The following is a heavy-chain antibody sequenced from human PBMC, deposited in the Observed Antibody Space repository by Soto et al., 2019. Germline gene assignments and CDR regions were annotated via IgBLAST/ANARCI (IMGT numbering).Heavy chain of an antibody. D-gene: IGHD6-19*01. CDR1: GFTFSSYG. J-gene: IGHJ4*02. CDR2: ISYDGSNK. CDR3: AKTLAVAGPFDY. Sequence: QVQLVESGGGVVQPGRSLRLSCAASGFTFSSYGRHWVRQAPGKGLEWVAVISYDGSNKYYADSVKGRFTISRDNSKNTLYLQMNSLRAEDTAVYYCAKTLAVAGPFDYWGQGTLFTVSS. V-gene: IGHV3-30*18.